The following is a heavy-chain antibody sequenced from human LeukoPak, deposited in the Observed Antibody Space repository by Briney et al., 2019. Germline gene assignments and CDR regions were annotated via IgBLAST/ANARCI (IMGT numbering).Heavy chain of an antibody. V-gene: IGHV3-53*01. J-gene: IGHJ4*02. Sequence: GGSLRLSCAASGFTVSSNSMSWVRQAPGKGLEWVSFIYSGTTHYSDSVKGRFTISRDNSKNTLYLQMNSLRAEDTAVYYCARRAGAYSHPYDYWGQGTLVTVSS. CDR2: IYSGTT. CDR3: ARRAGAYSHPYDY. D-gene: IGHD4/OR15-4a*01. CDR1: GFTVSSNS.